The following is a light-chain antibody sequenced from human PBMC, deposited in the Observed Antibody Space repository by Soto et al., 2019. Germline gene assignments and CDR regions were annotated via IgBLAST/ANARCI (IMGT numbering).Light chain of an antibody. J-gene: IGLJ1*01. CDR3: QSYDSSLSGNYV. CDR1: SSNIGAGYD. Sequence: QSVLTQPPSVSGAPGQRVTISCTGSSSNIGAGYDVHWYQQLPGTGPQLLIFSITNRPSGVPDRFSGSKSGTSASLAITGLQAEDEADYDCQSYDSSLSGNYVFGTGTKVTVL. V-gene: IGLV1-40*01. CDR2: SIT.